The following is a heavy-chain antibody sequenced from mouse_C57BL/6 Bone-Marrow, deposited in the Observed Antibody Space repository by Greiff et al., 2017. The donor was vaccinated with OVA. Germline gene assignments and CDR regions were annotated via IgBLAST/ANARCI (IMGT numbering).Heavy chain of an antibody. J-gene: IGHJ4*01. V-gene: IGHV5-9-1*02. Sequence: EVKLVESGEGLVKPGGSLKLSCAASGFTFSSYAMSWVRQTPEKRLEWVAYISSGGDYIYYADTVKGRFTISRDNARNTLYLQMSSLKSEDTAMYYCTRAVPYYYAMDYWGQGTSVTVSS. CDR2: ISSGGDYI. CDR1: GFTFSSYA. CDR3: TRAVPYYYAMDY.